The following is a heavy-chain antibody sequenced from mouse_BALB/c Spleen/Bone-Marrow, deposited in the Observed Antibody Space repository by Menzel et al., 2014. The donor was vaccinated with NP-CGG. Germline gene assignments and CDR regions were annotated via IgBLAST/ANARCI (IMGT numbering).Heavy chain of an antibody. CDR3: ARGEVRPFDY. CDR2: IWSGGST. D-gene: IGHD2-14*01. Sequence: VKLMESGPGLVQPSQSLSITCTVSGFSLTSYGVHWVRQSPGKGLEWLGVIWSGGSTDYNAAFISRLSISKDNSKSQVFFKMNSLQANDTAIYYCARGEVRPFDYWGQGTTLTVSS. V-gene: IGHV2-2*02. J-gene: IGHJ2*01. CDR1: GFSLTSYG.